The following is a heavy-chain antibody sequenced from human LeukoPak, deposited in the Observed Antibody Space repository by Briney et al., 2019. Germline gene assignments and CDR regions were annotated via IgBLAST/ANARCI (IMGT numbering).Heavy chain of an antibody. V-gene: IGHV3-7*01. D-gene: IGHD6-13*01. CDR3: AREWQGGIAAAGTRIEGDY. CDR1: GFSVSGYW. Sequence: GGSLRLSCAVPGFSVSGYWMTWVRQAPGKGLEWVANIKQDGSEKNYVGSVKGRFTISRDNAENSLFLQMNSLRVEDTAVYYCAREWQGGIAAAGTRIEGDYWGQGTLVAVSS. CDR2: IKQDGSEK. J-gene: IGHJ4*02.